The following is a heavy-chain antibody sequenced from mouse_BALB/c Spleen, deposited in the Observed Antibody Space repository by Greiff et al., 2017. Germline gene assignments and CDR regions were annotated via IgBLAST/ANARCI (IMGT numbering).Heavy chain of an antibody. CDR1: GFTFSSYG. V-gene: IGHV5-6*01. Sequence: EVKLVESGGDLVKPGGSLKLSCAASGFTFSSYGMSWVRQTPDKRLEWVATISSGGSYTYYPDSVKGRFTISRDNAKNTLYLQMSSLKSEDTAMYYCARISYDYDWFAYWGQGTLVTVSA. J-gene: IGHJ3*01. D-gene: IGHD2-4*01. CDR2: ISSGGSYT. CDR3: ARISYDYDWFAY.